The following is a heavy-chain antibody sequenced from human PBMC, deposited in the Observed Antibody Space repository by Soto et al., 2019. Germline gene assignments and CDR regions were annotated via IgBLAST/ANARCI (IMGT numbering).Heavy chain of an antibody. J-gene: IGHJ3*02. V-gene: IGHV3-73*01. CDR1: GFTFSDSA. CDR3: TRQIPLTTWDDARDI. Sequence: PGGSLRLSCTASGFTFSDSAMHWVRQAPGKGLEWVGHIRSKAYNYATAYAASVKGRFTISRDDSKSTASLQMNSLKTEDTAVYYCTRQIPLTTWDDARDIWGQGTMVTDSS. CDR2: IRSKAYNYAT. D-gene: IGHD3-22*01.